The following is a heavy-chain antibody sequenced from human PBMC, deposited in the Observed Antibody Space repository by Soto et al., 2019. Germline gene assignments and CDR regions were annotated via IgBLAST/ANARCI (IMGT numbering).Heavy chain of an antibody. V-gene: IGHV4-39*01. J-gene: IGHJ4*02. Sequence: SETLSLTCTVSGGSINSYGYSWDWIRQPPGKGLEWIGNINYSGSTYYNPPLKSRVTISVDTSRNQFSLQLRSVTAADAAVYYCERRPSGSSDIRWGRGTLATVSS. CDR3: ERRPSGSSDIR. CDR2: INYSGST. CDR1: GGSINSYGYS. D-gene: IGHD1-26*01.